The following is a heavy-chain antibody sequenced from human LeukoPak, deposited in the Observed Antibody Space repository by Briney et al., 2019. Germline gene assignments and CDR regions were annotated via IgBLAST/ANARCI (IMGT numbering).Heavy chain of an antibody. CDR2: IHHSGST. V-gene: IGHV4-4*02. Sequence: PGGSLRLSCAASGFTFSSYAMSWVRQPPGKGLEWIGEIHHSGSTNYNPSLKSRVTISVDKSKNQFSLKLSSVTAADTAVYYCAGGRVAADYFDYWGQGTLVTVSS. CDR1: GFTFSSYAM. J-gene: IGHJ4*02. CDR3: AGGRVAADYFDY. D-gene: IGHD6-13*01.